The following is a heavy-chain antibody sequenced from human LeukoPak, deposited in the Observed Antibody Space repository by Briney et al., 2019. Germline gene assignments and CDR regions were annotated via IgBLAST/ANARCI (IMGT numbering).Heavy chain of an antibody. V-gene: IGHV3-11*04. D-gene: IGHD3-22*01. CDR1: GITFSDYY. J-gene: IGHJ3*02. CDR2: ISSSGSTI. CDR3: ARNYYDSSGYLTDAFDI. Sequence: GGSLRLSCAASGITFSDYYMSWIRQAPGKGLEWVSYISSSGSTIYYADSVKGRFTISRDNSKNTLYLQMNSLRAEDTAVYYCARNYYDSSGYLTDAFDIWGQGTMVTVSS.